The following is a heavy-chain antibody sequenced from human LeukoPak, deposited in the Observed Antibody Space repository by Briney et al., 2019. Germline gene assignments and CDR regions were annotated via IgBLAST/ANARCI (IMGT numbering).Heavy chain of an antibody. Sequence: SETLSLTCTVSGGSINSGGYYGGWIRQPSGKGLEWIGYIYQSGNTFYNPSLKSRVTISVDRSKNQVSLNLSSVTAADTAVYYCARGSNWNSHDYWGQGTLVTVSS. D-gene: IGHD1-7*01. J-gene: IGHJ4*02. CDR3: ARGSNWNSHDY. CDR2: IYQSGNT. CDR1: GGSINSGGYY. V-gene: IGHV4-30-2*01.